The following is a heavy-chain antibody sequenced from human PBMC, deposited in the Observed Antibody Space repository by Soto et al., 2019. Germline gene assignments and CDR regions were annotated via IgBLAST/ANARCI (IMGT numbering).Heavy chain of an antibody. V-gene: IGHV3-30-3*01. Sequence: PGGSLRLSCAASGFTFRGSAMHWVRQAPGKGLEWVAFISHDGYTNYYADSVKGRFTISRDNSKNTLYLQMNSLRAEDTAVYYCARAAAGNPYYYYYGMDVWGQGTTVTVSS. D-gene: IGHD6-13*01. CDR2: ISHDGYTN. CDR1: GFTFRGSA. CDR3: ARAAAGNPYYYYYGMDV. J-gene: IGHJ6*02.